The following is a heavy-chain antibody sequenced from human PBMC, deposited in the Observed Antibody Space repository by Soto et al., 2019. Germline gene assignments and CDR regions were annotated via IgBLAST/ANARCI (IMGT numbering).Heavy chain of an antibody. CDR2: IWYDGSNK. J-gene: IGHJ4*02. Sequence: GGSLRLSSAASGFTFSSYGMHWVRQAPGKGLEWVAVIWYDGSNKYYADSVKGRFTISRDNSKNTLYLQMNSLRAEDTAVYYCARDGITGTSPYFDYWGQGTLVTVSS. CDR3: ARDGITGTSPYFDY. V-gene: IGHV3-33*01. D-gene: IGHD1-20*01. CDR1: GFTFSSYG.